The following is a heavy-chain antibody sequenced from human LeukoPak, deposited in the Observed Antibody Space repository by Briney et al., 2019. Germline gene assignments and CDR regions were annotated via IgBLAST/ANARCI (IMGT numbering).Heavy chain of an antibody. J-gene: IGHJ4*02. CDR1: GGSISSGGYY. CDR2: IYYSGST. Sequence: SETLSLTCTVSGGSISSGGYYWSWIRQPPGKGLEWIGYIYYSGSTYYNPSLKSRVTISVDTSKNQFSLKLSSVTAADTAVYYCARDQIASYCSGGSCYSGFDYWGQGTLVTVSS. CDR3: ARDQIASYCSGGSCYSGFDY. V-gene: IGHV4-31*03. D-gene: IGHD2-15*01.